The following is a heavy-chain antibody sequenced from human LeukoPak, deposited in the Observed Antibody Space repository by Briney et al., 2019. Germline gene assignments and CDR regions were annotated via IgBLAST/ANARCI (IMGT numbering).Heavy chain of an antibody. CDR3: ARVQPYNWFDP. Sequence: GGSLRLSCAASGFTFSGYAMNWVRRAPGKGLEWVSSISGSSNYIYYADSVKGRFTISRDNAKNSLFLQMDSLTAEDTAVYYCARVQPYNWFDPWGQGTLVTVSS. CDR1: GFTFSGYA. CDR2: ISGSSNYI. J-gene: IGHJ5*02. D-gene: IGHD1-14*01. V-gene: IGHV3-21*01.